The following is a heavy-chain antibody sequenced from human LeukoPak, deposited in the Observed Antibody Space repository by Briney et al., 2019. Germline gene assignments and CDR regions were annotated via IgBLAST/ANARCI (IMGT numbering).Heavy chain of an antibody. CDR2: IS. CDR3: ARASSGTQDAFDI. J-gene: IGHJ3*02. V-gene: IGHV3-21*01. Sequence: GGSLRLSCAASGFTFSSYAMSWVRQAPGKGLEWVSSISYAGSVKGRFTISRDNAKNSVYLQMNSLRAEDTAVYYCARASSGTQDAFDIWGQGTMVTVSS. CDR1: GFTFSSYA. D-gene: IGHD1-26*01.